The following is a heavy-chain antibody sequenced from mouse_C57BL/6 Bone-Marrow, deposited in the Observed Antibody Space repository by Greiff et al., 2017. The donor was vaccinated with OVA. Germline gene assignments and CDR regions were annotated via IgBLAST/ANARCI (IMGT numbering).Heavy chain of an antibody. CDR3: ARSPNYYGSSYEGD. V-gene: IGHV1-64*01. CDR1: GYTFTSYW. J-gene: IGHJ2*01. CDR2: IHPNSGST. D-gene: IGHD1-1*01. Sequence: QVQLQQPGAELVKPGASVKLSCKASGYTFTSYWMHWVKQRPGQGLEWIGMIHPNSGSTNYNEKFKSKATLTVDKSSSTAYMQLSSLTSEDSAVYYCARSPNYYGSSYEGDWGKGTTLTVAT.